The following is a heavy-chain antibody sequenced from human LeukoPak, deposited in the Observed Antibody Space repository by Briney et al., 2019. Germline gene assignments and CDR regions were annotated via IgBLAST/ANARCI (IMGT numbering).Heavy chain of an antibody. V-gene: IGHV1-18*01. Sequence: EASVTVSCKASGYTFTSYGISWVRQAPGQGLEWMGWISAYNGNTNYAQKLQGRVTMTTDTSTSTAYMELRSLRSDDTAVYYCARSPGYYYDSSGYSSIDYWGQGTLVTVSS. CDR2: ISAYNGNT. CDR1: GYTFTSYG. CDR3: ARSPGYYYDSSGYSSIDY. J-gene: IGHJ4*02. D-gene: IGHD3-22*01.